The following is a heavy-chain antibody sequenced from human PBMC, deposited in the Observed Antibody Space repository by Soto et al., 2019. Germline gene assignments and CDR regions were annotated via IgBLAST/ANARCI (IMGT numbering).Heavy chain of an antibody. V-gene: IGHV4-34*01. J-gene: IGHJ5*02. CDR2: INNSGST. CDR1: VWSFSGYY. D-gene: IGHD4-17*01. CDR3: ALTTVTTSYPFDP. Sequence: QVQLQQWGAGLLKPSETLSLTCAVYVWSFSGYYWCWIRQRPGQGLEWFGEINNSGSTNYNPSLKSRVTITVDTSTTQFPLKPSSETAADTAVYYCALTTVTTSYPFDPWSQGTQVTVSS.